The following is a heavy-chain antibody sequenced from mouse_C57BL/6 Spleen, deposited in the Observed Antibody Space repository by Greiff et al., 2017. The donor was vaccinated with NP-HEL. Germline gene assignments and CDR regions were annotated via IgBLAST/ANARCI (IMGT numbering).Heavy chain of an antibody. CDR1: GFSLTSYG. CDR2: IWSDGST. J-gene: IGHJ4*01. CDR3: ARQTHYDYDDAMDY. D-gene: IGHD2-4*01. Sequence: QVQLQQSGPGLVAPSQSLSITCTVSGFSLTSYGVHWVRQPPGKGLEWLVVIWSDGSTTYNSALKSRLSISKDNSKSQVFLKMNSLQTDDTAMYYCARQTHYDYDDAMDYWGQGTSVTVSS. V-gene: IGHV2-6-1*01.